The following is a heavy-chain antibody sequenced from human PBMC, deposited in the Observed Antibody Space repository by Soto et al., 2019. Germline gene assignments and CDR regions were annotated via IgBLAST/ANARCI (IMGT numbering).Heavy chain of an antibody. D-gene: IGHD2-15*01. Sequence: SETLSLTCTVTGGSMNTYTFYWGWVRQPPGRGLEWIGSIYYSGTTYYTPSLRSRLTISVDASKNQFSLKLTSVTAADTAVYYCARNPGYFPGGSCYPLDYWGQGTLLTVSS. CDR3: ARNPGYFPGGSCYPLDY. CDR2: IYYSGTT. J-gene: IGHJ4*02. CDR1: GGSMNTYTFY. V-gene: IGHV4-39*01.